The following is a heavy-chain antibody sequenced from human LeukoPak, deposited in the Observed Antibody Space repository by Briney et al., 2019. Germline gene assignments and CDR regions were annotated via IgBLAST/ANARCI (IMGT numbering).Heavy chain of an antibody. D-gene: IGHD5-24*01. Sequence: SETLSLTCTVSGYSISSGYYWGWIRQPPGKGLEWIGSIYHSGSTYYNPSLKSRVTISVDTSKNQFSLKLSSVTAADTAVYYCARDRDGYNGWFDPWGQGTLVTVSS. CDR1: GYSISSGYY. CDR3: ARDRDGYNGWFDP. J-gene: IGHJ5*02. CDR2: IYHSGST. V-gene: IGHV4-38-2*02.